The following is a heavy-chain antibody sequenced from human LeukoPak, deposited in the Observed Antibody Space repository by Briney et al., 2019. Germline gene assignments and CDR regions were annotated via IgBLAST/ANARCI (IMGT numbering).Heavy chain of an antibody. J-gene: IGHJ3*02. CDR2: IYYSGST. V-gene: IGHV4-30-4*08. CDR3: ARVTIFGVVPFDI. Sequence: PSETLSLTCTVSGGSVSSGDYYWSWIRQPPGKGLEWIGYIYYSGSTYYNPSLKSRVTISVDTSKNQFSLKLSSVTAADTAVYYCARVTIFGVVPFDIWGQGTMVTVSS. D-gene: IGHD3-3*01. CDR1: GGSVSSGDYY.